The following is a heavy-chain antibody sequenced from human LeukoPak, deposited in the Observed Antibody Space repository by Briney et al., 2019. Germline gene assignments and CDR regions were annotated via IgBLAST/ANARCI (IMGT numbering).Heavy chain of an antibody. J-gene: IGHJ4*02. CDR1: GDSVSSNSAA. CDR2: TYCRSKWYN. V-gene: IGHV6-1*01. CDR3: ARVAYRKWELAFDY. Sequence: SQTLSLTCAISGDSVSSNSAAWNWIRQSPSRGLEWLGRTYCRSKWYNDYAVSVKSRITINPDTSKNQFSLQLNSVTPEDTAVYYCARVAYRKWELAFDYWGQGTLVTVSS. D-gene: IGHD1-26*01.